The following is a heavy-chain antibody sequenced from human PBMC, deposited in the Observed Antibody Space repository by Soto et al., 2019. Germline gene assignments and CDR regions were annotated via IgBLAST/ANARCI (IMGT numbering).Heavy chain of an antibody. CDR3: ARCIAAAGRPPHTPNWFDP. V-gene: IGHV4-4*02. Sequence: SETLSLTCAVSSGSISSSNWWSWVRQPPGKGLEWIGEIYHSGSTNYNPSLKSRVTISVDKSKNQFSLKLSSVTAADTAVYYCARCIAAAGRPPHTPNWFDPWGQGTLVTVSS. J-gene: IGHJ5*02. D-gene: IGHD6-13*01. CDR1: SGSISSSNW. CDR2: IYHSGST.